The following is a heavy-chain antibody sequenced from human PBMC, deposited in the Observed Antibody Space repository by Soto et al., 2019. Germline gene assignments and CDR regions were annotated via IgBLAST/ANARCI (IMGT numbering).Heavy chain of an antibody. CDR2: INHSGST. CDR1: GGSFSGYY. V-gene: IGHV4-34*01. D-gene: IGHD4-17*01. J-gene: IGHJ4*02. CDR3: ARASTTVTTLDY. Sequence: SETLSLTCAVYGGSFSGYYWSWIRQPPGKGLEWIGEINHSGSTNYNPSLKSRVTISVDTSKNQFSLKLSSVTAADTAVYYCARASTTVTTLDYWGQGTLVTVSS.